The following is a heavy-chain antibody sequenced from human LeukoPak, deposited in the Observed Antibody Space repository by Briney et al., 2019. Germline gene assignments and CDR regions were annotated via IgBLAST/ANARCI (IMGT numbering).Heavy chain of an antibody. D-gene: IGHD5-18*01. Sequence: SVKVSCKDSGGTFSSYAISWVRQAPGQGLEWMGGIIPIFGTANYAQKFQGRVTITTDESTSTAYMELSSLRSEDTAIYYCARVPNGYSYGPPFDYWGQGTLVTVSS. CDR3: ARVPNGYSYGPPFDY. CDR1: GGTFSSYA. J-gene: IGHJ4*02. V-gene: IGHV1-69*05. CDR2: IIPIFGTA.